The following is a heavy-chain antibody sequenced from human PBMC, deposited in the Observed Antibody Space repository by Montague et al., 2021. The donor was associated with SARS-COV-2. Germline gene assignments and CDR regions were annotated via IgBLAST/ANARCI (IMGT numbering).Heavy chain of an antibody. Sequence: SETLSLTCAVYGGSFSGYYWSWIRQPPGKGLEWIGEINHSGSTNYNPSLKSRVTILVDTSKNQFSLKLSSVTAADTAVYYCARVSKQHIVVVIAIVYYYYMDVWGKGTTVTVSS. CDR1: GGSFSGYY. CDR2: INHSGST. J-gene: IGHJ6*03. V-gene: IGHV4-34*01. D-gene: IGHD2-21*01. CDR3: ARVSKQHIVVVIAIVYYYYMDV.